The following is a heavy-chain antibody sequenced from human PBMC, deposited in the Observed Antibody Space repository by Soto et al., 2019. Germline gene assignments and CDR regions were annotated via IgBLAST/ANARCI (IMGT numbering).Heavy chain of an antibody. CDR3: ARVPGGSYYYYYYYGMDV. J-gene: IGHJ6*02. D-gene: IGHD1-26*01. CDR1: GGSISSSSYY. Sequence: SETLSLTCTVSGGSISSSSYYWGWIRQPPGKGLEWIGSIYYSGSTYYNPSLKSRVTISVDTSKNQFSLKLSSVTAADTAVYYCARVPGGSYYYYYYYGMDVWGQGTTVTVSS. V-gene: IGHV4-39*07. CDR2: IYYSGST.